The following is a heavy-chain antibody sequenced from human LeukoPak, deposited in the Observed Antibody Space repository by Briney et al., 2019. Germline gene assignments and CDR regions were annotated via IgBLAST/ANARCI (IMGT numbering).Heavy chain of an antibody. CDR2: INPNSGGT. V-gene: IGHV1-2*06. Sequence: GASVKVSCKASGYTFTGYYMHWVRQAPGQGLEWMGRINPNSGGTNYAQKFQGRVTMTRDTSISTAYMELSRLRSDDTAVYYCAGDPRPRGYSSSSEWFDPWGQGTLVTVSS. D-gene: IGHD6-13*01. CDR1: GYTFTGYY. CDR3: AGDPRPRGYSSSSEWFDP. J-gene: IGHJ5*02.